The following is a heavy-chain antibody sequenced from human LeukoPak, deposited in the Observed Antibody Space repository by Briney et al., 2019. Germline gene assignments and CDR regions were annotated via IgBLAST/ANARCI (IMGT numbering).Heavy chain of an antibody. CDR2: ISAYNGNT. CDR3: ARSAGTMIVVVGIDY. Sequence: GASVKVSCKTSGYTFTSYGISWVRQAPGQGLEWRGWISAYNGNTNYAQKLQGRVTMTTDTSTSTAYMELRSLRSDDTAVYYCARSAGTMIVVVGIDYWGQGTLVTVSS. CDR1: GYTFTSYG. J-gene: IGHJ4*02. V-gene: IGHV1-18*01. D-gene: IGHD3-22*01.